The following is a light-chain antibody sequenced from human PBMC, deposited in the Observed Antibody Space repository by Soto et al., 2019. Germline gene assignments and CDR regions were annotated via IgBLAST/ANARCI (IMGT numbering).Light chain of an antibody. V-gene: IGKV3-11*01. J-gene: IGKJ4*01. CDR3: QQRSNWPPT. CDR2: VAS. CDR1: QSVSSY. Sequence: EIVLTQSPATLSLSPGERATLSCRASQSVSSYLAWYQQKPGQAPRLLIYVASNRATGIPARFSGSGSGTDFTLTISSLEPEDFAVYYWQQRSNWPPTFGGGTKVEIK.